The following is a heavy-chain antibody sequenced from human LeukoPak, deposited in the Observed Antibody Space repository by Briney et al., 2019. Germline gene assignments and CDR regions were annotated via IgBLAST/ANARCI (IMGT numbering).Heavy chain of an antibody. CDR1: GASISGNSFY. J-gene: IGHJ4*02. V-gene: IGHV4-39*01. D-gene: IGHD2-15*01. Sequence: SETLSLTCTVSGASISGNSFYWGWVRQPPGKGLEWIGNIYYTGITYYNPSLKSRVTISVDTSKNQFSLRLNSVTAADTAIYYCASPGITPFDYWGQGTLVTVSS. CDR2: IYYTGIT. CDR3: ASPGITPFDY.